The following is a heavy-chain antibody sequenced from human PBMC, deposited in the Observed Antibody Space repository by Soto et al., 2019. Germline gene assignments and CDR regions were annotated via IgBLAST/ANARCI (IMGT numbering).Heavy chain of an antibody. J-gene: IGHJ4*02. D-gene: IGHD3-22*01. V-gene: IGHV3-23*01. CDR3: AALIVVVMYPDY. CDR1: GFTFSSYA. CDR2: ISGSGGRT. Sequence: EVQLLESGGGLVQPGGSLRLSCAASGFTFSSYAMSRVRQAPGKGLEWVSAISGSGGRTYYADSVKGRFTISRDNSKNTLYLQMNSLRAEDTAVYYCAALIVVVMYPDYWGQGTLVTVSS.